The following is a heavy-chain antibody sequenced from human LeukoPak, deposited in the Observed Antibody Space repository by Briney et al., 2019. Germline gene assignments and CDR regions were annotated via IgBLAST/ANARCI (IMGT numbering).Heavy chain of an antibody. CDR1: AITFSSHA. CDR2: IKQDGSEK. Sequence: TGGSLRLSCEVSAITFSSHAMSWVRQAPGKGLEWVANIKQDGSEKYYVDSVKGRFTISRDNAKNSLYLQMNSLRAEDTAVYYCARGGPILFPAAIRLNWFDPWGQGTLVTVSS. CDR3: ARGGPILFPAAIRLNWFDP. J-gene: IGHJ5*02. D-gene: IGHD2-2*02. V-gene: IGHV3-7*01.